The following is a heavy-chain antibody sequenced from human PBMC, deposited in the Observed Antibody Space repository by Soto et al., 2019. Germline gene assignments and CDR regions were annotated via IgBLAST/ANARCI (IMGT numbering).Heavy chain of an antibody. CDR2: ITGSSSAI. D-gene: IGHD2-15*01. CDR3: ARVYCNGGSCYPGIY. CDR1: GFTFNSYS. Sequence: EVHLVESGGGSVQPGGSLRLSCAASGFTFNSYSMHWVRQAPGKGLEWVSYITGSSSAIYYADSVKGRFTISRDNAKNSLSLQMNSLRDEDTAVYYCARVYCNGGSCYPGIYWGQGTLVSVSS. V-gene: IGHV3-48*02. J-gene: IGHJ4*02.